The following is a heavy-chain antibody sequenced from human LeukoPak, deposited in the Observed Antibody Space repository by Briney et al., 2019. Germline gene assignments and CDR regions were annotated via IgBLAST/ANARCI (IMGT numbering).Heavy chain of an antibody. Sequence: SETLSLACTVSGYSISSGYYWGWIRQPPGKGLEWIGSIYHSGSTYYNPSLKSRVTISVDTSKNQFSLKLSSVTAADTAVYYCARHRSGWLQSSFDYWGQGTLVTVSS. D-gene: IGHD5-24*01. CDR1: GYSISSGYY. J-gene: IGHJ4*02. CDR3: ARHRSGWLQSSFDY. CDR2: IYHSGST. V-gene: IGHV4-38-2*02.